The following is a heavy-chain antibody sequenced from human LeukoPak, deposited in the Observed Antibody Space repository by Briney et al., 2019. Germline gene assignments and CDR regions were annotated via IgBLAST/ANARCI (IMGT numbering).Heavy chain of an antibody. CDR1: GGSISSYY. CDR2: IYYSGST. Sequence: SETLSLTCTVSGGSISSYYWSWIRQPPGKGLEWIGYIYYSGSTNYNPSLKSRVTISVDTSENQFSLKLSSVTAADTAVYYCASADSSGYASFDYWGQGTLVTVSS. CDR3: ASADSSGYASFDY. V-gene: IGHV4-59*01. D-gene: IGHD3-22*01. J-gene: IGHJ4*02.